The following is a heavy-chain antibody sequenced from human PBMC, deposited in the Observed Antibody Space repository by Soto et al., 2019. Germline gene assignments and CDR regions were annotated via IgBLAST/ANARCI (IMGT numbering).Heavy chain of an antibody. CDR3: ARDAAVPGESDRFDY. J-gene: IGHJ4*02. CDR2: AYHNGLT. V-gene: IGHV4-4*02. Sequence: SATLSLTCAVSGYYVTRNFLWSLIRPHPGKGLEWIGEAYHNGLTDYNPSLKSRVTMSVDTSKNEFSLKLTSLTAADTAIYYCARDAAVPGESDRFDYRGQGTLVTVSS. CDR1: GYYVTRNFL. D-gene: IGHD6-19*01.